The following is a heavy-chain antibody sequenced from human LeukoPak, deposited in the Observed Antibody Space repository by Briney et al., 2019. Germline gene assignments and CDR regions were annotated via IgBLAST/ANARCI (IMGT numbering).Heavy chain of an antibody. Sequence: GGSLRLSCAASGFNFSSYGIHWVRQAPGKGLEWVAVISYDGSNKYYADSVKGRFTISRDNSKNTLYLQMNSLRAEDTAVYYCARVRVTVTTYSGFDYWGQGTLVTVSS. J-gene: IGHJ4*02. D-gene: IGHD4-17*01. CDR3: ARVRVTVTTYSGFDY. V-gene: IGHV3-30*19. CDR1: GFNFSSYG. CDR2: ISYDGSNK.